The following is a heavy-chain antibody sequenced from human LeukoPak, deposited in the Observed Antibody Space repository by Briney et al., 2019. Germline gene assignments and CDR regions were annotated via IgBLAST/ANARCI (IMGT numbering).Heavy chain of an antibody. CDR1: GFTFSSYA. CDR2: ISSNGGST. Sequence: GGSLRLSCAASGFTFSSYAMHWVRQAPGKGLEYVSAISSNGGSTYYANSVKGRFTISRDNSKNTLYLRMGSLRAEDMAVYYCAREGQGFLEWLLEDLRSSTDYYYMDVWGKGTTVTVSS. D-gene: IGHD3-3*01. V-gene: IGHV3-64*01. J-gene: IGHJ6*03. CDR3: AREGQGFLEWLLEDLRSSTDYYYMDV.